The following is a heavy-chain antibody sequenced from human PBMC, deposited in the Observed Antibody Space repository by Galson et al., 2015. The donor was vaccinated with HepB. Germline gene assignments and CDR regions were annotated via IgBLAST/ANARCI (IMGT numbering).Heavy chain of an antibody. Sequence: SLRLSCAASGFTFSSYAMHWVRQAPGKGLEWVAVISYDGSNKYYADSVKGRFTISRDNSKNTLYLQMNSLRAEDTAVYYCARGGNPNRDHLDYWGQGTLVTVSS. J-gene: IGHJ4*02. D-gene: IGHD1-14*01. V-gene: IGHV3-30-3*01. CDR1: GFTFSSYA. CDR2: ISYDGSNK. CDR3: ARGGNPNRDHLDY.